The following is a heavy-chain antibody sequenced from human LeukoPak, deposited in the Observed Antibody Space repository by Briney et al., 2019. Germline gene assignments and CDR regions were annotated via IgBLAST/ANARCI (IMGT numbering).Heavy chain of an antibody. V-gene: IGHV3-64*01. D-gene: IGHD6-13*01. J-gene: IGHJ5*02. CDR3: ARGAVAAARINWFDP. Sequence: GGSLRLSCAASGFTFSSYAMHWVRQAPGKGLEYVSAISSNGGSTYYANSVKGRFTISRDDSKNTLYLQMGSLRAEDMAVYYCARGAVAAARINWFDPWGQGPWSPSPQ. CDR1: GFTFSSYA. CDR2: ISSNGGST.